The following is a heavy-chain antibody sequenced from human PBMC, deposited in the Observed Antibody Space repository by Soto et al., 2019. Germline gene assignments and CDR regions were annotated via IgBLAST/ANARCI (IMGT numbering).Heavy chain of an antibody. V-gene: IGHV4-39*01. J-gene: IGHJ4*02. CDR3: ARQVVDGTVAGAGSFDY. CDR1: GGSISSSSYY. CDR2: FYYSGST. D-gene: IGHD6-19*01. Sequence: QLQLQESGPGLVKPSETLSLTCTVSGGSISSSSYYWVWIRQPPGKGLEWIGSFYYSGSTYYNPSLTSRVTISVDTSEKQFSLKLSSVTAADTALYYCARQVVDGTVAGAGSFDYWGQGTLVTVSS.